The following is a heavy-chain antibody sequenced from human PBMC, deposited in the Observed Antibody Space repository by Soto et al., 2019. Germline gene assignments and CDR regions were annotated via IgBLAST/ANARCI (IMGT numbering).Heavy chain of an antibody. J-gene: IGHJ6*03. CDR2: IYSGGST. CDR3: ARDETMDYYYYYYMDV. Sequence: GGSLRLSCAASGFTVSSNYMSWVRQAPGKGLEWVSVIYSGGSTYYADSVKGRFTISRDNSKNTLYLQMNSLRAEDTAVYYCARDETMDYYYYYYMDVWGKGTTVTVSS. V-gene: IGHV3-66*01. CDR1: GFTVSSNY.